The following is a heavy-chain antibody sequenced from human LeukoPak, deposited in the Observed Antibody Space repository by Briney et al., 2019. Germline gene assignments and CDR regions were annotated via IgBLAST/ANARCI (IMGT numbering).Heavy chain of an antibody. CDR1: GYTFTGYY. CDR2: INPNSGGT. Sequence: ASVKVSCKASGYTFTGYYMHWVRQAPGQGLEWMGWINPNSGGTNYAQKFQGRVTMTRDTSISTAYMELSRLRSDDTAVYYCARVYGSGIGFDHWGQGTLVTVSS. D-gene: IGHD3-10*01. J-gene: IGHJ4*02. CDR3: ARVYGSGIGFDH. V-gene: IGHV1-2*02.